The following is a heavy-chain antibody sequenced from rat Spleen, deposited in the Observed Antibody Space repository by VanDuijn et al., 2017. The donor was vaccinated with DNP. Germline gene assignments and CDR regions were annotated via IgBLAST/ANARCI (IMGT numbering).Heavy chain of an antibody. V-gene: IGHV5-31*01. D-gene: IGHD3-8*01. CDR1: GFIFSNHW. J-gene: IGHJ2*01. CDR2: ITHTGYRT. CDR3: TSNPHIRTAAPFDY. Sequence: EVLLVESDGGLVQPGRSLKLSCLASGFIFSNHWMTWIRQAPGKGLEWVASITHTGYRTYYSDSVKGRFSISRDNAKSTLYLQVHSLRSEDTATYYCTSNPHIRTAAPFDYWGQGVMVTVSS.